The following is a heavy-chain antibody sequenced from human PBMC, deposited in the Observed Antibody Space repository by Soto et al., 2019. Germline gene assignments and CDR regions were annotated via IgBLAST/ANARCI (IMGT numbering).Heavy chain of an antibody. CDR2: IYYSGST. Sequence: SETLSLTCTVYGGSISSYYWSWIRQPPGKGLEWIGYIYYSGSTNYNPSLKSRVTISVDTSKNQFSLKLSSVTAADTAVYYCARRPSGIAVAGYYYGMDVWGQGTTVTVSS. CDR1: GGSISSYY. V-gene: IGHV4-59*01. D-gene: IGHD6-19*01. CDR3: ARRPSGIAVAGYYYGMDV. J-gene: IGHJ6*02.